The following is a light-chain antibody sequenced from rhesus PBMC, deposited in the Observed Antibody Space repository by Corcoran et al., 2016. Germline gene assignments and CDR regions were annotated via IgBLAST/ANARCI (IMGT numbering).Light chain of an antibody. CDR3: QKYNDWPYS. V-gene: IGKV3-35*02. CDR2: YSS. CDR1: QSVGST. Sequence: ETVMMQSPATLSLSPGERATLSCRASQSVGSTLAWYQQKPGQAPRLLIYYSSTRATGIPDRFSATGSGTEFTLTISSLDPEDVGSDYCQKYNDWPYSFGQGTKIEIK. J-gene: IGKJ2*01.